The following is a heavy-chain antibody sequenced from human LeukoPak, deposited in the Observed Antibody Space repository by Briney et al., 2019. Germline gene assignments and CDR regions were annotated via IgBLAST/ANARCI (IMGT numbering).Heavy chain of an antibody. D-gene: IGHD5-12*01. V-gene: IGHV3-30*02. CDR3: SKETRGSYSDY. J-gene: IGHJ4*02. CDR2: ISYDGSNR. Sequence: GGSLRLSCAASGFTFSISGMHWVRQAPGKGLEWVAFISYDGSNRYYADSVKGRFTIFRDNSKNTLYLQMNSLRAEDTAVYYCSKETRGSYSDYWGQGTLVTVSS. CDR1: GFTFSISG.